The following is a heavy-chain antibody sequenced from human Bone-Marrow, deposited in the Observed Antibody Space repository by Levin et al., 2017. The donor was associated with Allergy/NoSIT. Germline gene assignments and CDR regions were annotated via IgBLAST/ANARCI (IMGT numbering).Heavy chain of an antibody. V-gene: IGHV5-51*01. CDR1: GYSFTNHW. CDR2: IFPGDSDT. Sequence: GESLKISCKGSGYSFTNHWIGWVRQMPGKGLEWMGIIFPGDSDTRYSPSFQGRVTISVDKSVSTGYLQWTSLEASDTAIYYCATTSAAGALYYFDHWGQGTLVTVSS. J-gene: IGHJ4*02. CDR3: ATTSAAGALYYFDH. D-gene: IGHD6-13*01.